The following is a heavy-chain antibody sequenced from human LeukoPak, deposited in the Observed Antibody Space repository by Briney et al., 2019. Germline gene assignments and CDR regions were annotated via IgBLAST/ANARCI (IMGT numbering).Heavy chain of an antibody. J-gene: IGHJ4*02. D-gene: IGHD3-22*01. CDR3: ARDKDSSGYYFDY. V-gene: IGHV3-30-3*01. CDR2: ISYDGSNK. CDR1: GFTSSSYA. Sequence: PGRSLRLSCAASGFTSSSYAMHWVRQAPGKGLEWVAVISYDGSNKYYADSVKGRFTISRDNSKNTLYLQMNSLRAEDTAVYYCARDKDSSGYYFDYWGQGTLVTVSS.